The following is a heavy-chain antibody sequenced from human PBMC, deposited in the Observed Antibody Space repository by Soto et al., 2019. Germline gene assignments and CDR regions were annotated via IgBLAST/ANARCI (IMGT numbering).Heavy chain of an antibody. CDR2: IKQDGSEK. CDR3: ARSVAYSFGS. CDR1: GFTFSSYW. Sequence: SGGSLILSCAASGFTFSSYWMSWVRQAPGKGLEWVATIKQDGSEKYYVDSVKGRFTISRDNAKNSLYLQMSSLRAEDTAVYCCARSVAYSFGSWGQGTLVTVSS. V-gene: IGHV3-7*01. J-gene: IGHJ5*01. D-gene: IGHD2-21*01.